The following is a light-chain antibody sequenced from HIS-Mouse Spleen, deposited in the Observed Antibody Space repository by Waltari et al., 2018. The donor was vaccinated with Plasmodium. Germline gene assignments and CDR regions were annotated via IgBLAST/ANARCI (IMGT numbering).Light chain of an antibody. CDR1: QSISSW. J-gene: IGKJ1*01. V-gene: IGKV1-5*03. CDR3: QQYNSYWT. CDR2: KAS. Sequence: DIQMTQSPSTLSASVGDRVTITCRASQSISSWLAWYQQEPGKAPKLLIYKASSLESVVPSRFSGSGSGTEFTLTISSLQPDDFATYYCQQYNSYWTFGQGTKVEIK.